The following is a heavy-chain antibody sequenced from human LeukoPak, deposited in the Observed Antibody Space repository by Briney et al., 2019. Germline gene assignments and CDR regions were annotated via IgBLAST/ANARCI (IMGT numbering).Heavy chain of an antibody. Sequence: SETLSLTCTVSGYSISNNYYWDWIRQPPGKGLDWIASIYHSGKTYYNPALKSRVTISVDTSKNQFSLKLTSVTAADTAVYYCARQGPYSSGWYLGHNWFDPWGQGTLVTVSS. V-gene: IGHV4-38-2*02. CDR1: GYSISNNYY. CDR2: IYHSGKT. CDR3: ARQGPYSSGWYLGHNWFDP. D-gene: IGHD6-19*01. J-gene: IGHJ5*02.